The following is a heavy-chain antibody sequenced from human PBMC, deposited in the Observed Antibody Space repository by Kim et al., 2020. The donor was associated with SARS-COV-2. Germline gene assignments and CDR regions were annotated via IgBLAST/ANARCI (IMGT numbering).Heavy chain of an antibody. Sequence: GGSLRLSCAASGFTFSSYWMSWVRQAPGKGLEWVANIKQDGSEKYYVDSVKGRFTISRDNAKNSLYLQMNSLRAEDTAVYYCARDVAGGDFWSGWGDAFDIWGQGTMVTVSS. V-gene: IGHV3-7*03. J-gene: IGHJ3*02. CDR3: ARDVAGGDFWSGWGDAFDI. CDR1: GFTFSSYW. D-gene: IGHD3-3*01. CDR2: IKQDGSEK.